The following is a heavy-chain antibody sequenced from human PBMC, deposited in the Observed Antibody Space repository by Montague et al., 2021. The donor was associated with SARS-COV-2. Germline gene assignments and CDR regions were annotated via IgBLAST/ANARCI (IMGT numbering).Heavy chain of an antibody. J-gene: IGHJ5*01. Sequence: SETLSLTCSVSGGSISSYYWSWIRQSPGKGLEWIGHIFHSGITDXXPSLKSRLTISVDMSKNQVSLPLNSVTAADSAAYYCARTEYNCYDCFDSWGQGTLVTVSS. CDR1: GGSISSYY. CDR2: IFHSGIT. V-gene: IGHV4-59*13. D-gene: IGHD1-20*01. CDR3: ARTEYNCYDCFDS.